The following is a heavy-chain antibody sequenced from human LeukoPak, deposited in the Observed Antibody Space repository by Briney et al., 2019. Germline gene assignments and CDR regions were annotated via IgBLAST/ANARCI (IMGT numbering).Heavy chain of an antibody. V-gene: IGHV4-59*11. J-gene: IGHJ4*02. D-gene: IGHD5-18*01. CDR1: GGSISSHY. Sequence: PSETLSLTCTVSGGSISSHYWSWVRQPPGKGLEWIGYVLDNVRTKDNPSLNSRFTLSADTSKNQFSLRLTSVTAADTAVYYCATIKRGNIFGFFDFWGLGILVTVSS. CDR2: VLDNVRT. CDR3: ATIKRGNIFGFFDF.